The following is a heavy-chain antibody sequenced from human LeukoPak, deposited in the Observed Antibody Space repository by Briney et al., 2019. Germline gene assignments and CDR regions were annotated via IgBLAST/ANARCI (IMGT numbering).Heavy chain of an antibody. CDR3: ARGGSGYDFWSGYYKFRVHYYYYYYMDV. D-gene: IGHD3-3*01. V-gene: IGHV1-8*01. J-gene: IGHJ6*03. CDR2: MNPNSGNT. CDR1: GYTFTSYD. Sequence: ASVTVSCKASGYTFTSYDINWVRQATGQGLEWMGWMNPNSGNTGYAQKFQGRVTITADKSTSTAYMELSSLRSEDTAVYYCARGGSGYDFWSGYYKFRVHYYYYYYMDVWGKGTTVTVSS.